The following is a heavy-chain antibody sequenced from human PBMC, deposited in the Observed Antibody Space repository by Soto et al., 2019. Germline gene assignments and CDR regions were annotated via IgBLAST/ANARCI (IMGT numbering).Heavy chain of an antibody. J-gene: IGHJ3*02. V-gene: IGHV3-33*01. CDR1: GFTFSSYG. Sequence: QVQLVESGGGVVQPGRSLRLSCAASGFTFSSYGMHWVRQAPGKGLEWVAVIWYDGSNKYYADSVKGRFTISRDNSKNTLYLQMNSLRAEDTAVYYCASLEAATPGDAFDIWGQGTMVTVSS. CDR2: IWYDGSNK. CDR3: ASLEAATPGDAFDI. D-gene: IGHD2-15*01.